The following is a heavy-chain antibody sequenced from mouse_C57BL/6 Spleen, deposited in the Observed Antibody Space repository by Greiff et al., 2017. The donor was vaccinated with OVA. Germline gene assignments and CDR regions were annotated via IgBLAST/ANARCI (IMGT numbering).Heavy chain of an antibody. D-gene: IGHD1-1*01. CDR1: GFTFSDYG. V-gene: IGHV5-17*01. CDR2: ISSGSSTI. CDR3: ARRYYGSAAMDY. Sequence: DVMLVESGGGLVKPGGSLKLSCAASGFTFSDYGMHWVRQAPEKGLEWVAYISSGSSTIYYADTVKGRFTISRDNAKNTLFLQMTSLRSEDTAMYYCARRYYGSAAMDYWGQGTSVTVSS. J-gene: IGHJ4*01.